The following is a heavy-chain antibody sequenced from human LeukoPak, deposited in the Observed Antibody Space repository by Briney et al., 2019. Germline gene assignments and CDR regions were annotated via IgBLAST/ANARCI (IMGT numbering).Heavy chain of an antibody. CDR3: AKPETYGSGSYFDY. CDR1: GFTFSSYA. D-gene: IGHD3-10*01. J-gene: IGHJ4*02. CDR2: ISGSGGST. V-gene: IGHV3-23*01. Sequence: GGSLRLSCAASGFTFSSYAMSRVRQAPGKGLEWVSAISGSGGSTYYADSVKGRFTISRDNSKNTLYLQMNSLRAEDTAVYYCAKPETYGSGSYFDYWGQGTLVTVSS.